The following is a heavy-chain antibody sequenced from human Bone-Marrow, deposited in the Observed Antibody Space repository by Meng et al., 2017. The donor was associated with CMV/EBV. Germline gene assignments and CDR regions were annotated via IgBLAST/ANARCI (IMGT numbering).Heavy chain of an antibody. D-gene: IGHD2-2*01. CDR3: ARGRGYCSSTSCYYYYGMDV. Sequence: SEVLSLTCAVSGGSISSSNWWSWVRQPPGKGLEWIGEIYHSGSTNYNPSLKSRVTISVVKSKNQFSMKLSSVTAADTAVYYCARGRGYCSSTSCYYYYGMDVWGQGTTVTVSS. CDR2: IYHSGST. V-gene: IGHV4-4*02. CDR1: GGSISSSNW. J-gene: IGHJ6*02.